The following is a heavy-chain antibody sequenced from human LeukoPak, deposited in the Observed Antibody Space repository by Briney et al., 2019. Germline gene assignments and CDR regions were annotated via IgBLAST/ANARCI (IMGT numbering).Heavy chain of an antibody. V-gene: IGHV4-38-2*02. CDR1: GYSINTGDY. J-gene: IGHJ4*02. CDR3: ARLNSRAFDFDY. Sequence: PSETLSLTCTVSGYSINTGDYWGWIRQTPGKGLEWIGNIYHSGSTYYNPSLKSRVTILVDTSENQFSLKLISVTAAGTAVYYCARLNSRAFDFDYWGQGTLVTVSS. CDR2: IYHSGST. D-gene: IGHD6-13*01.